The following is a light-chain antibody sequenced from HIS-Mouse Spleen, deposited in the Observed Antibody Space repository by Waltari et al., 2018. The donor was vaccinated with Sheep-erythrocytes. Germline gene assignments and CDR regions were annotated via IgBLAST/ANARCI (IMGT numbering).Light chain of an antibody. CDR1: KLGDKY. J-gene: IGLJ3*02. CDR2: HDS. CDR3: QAWDSSTAWV. V-gene: IGLV3-1*01. Sequence: SYELTQPPSVSVSPGQTASITCSGDKLGDKYACWYQQKPGQSPVLVIYHDSKRPSGNPGRFSGSNSGNTATLTISGTQAMDEADYYCQAWDSSTAWVFGGGTKLTVL.